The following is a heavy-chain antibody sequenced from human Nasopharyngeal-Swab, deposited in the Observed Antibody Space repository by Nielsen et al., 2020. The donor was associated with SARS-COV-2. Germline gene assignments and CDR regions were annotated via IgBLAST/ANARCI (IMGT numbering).Heavy chain of an antibody. V-gene: IGHV4-34*01. CDR2: INHSGST. J-gene: IGHJ5*02. CDR3: ARAPLIGEGWFDP. CDR1: GGSFSGYY. D-gene: IGHD3-16*01. Sequence: PETLSLTCAVYGGSFSGYYWSWIRQPPGKGLEWIGEINHSGSTNYNPSLKSRVTISVDTSKNQFSLKLSSVTAADTAVYYCARAPLIGEGWFDPWGQGTLVTFSS.